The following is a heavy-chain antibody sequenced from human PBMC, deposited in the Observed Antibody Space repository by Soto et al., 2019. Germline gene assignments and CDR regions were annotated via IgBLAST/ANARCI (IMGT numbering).Heavy chain of an antibody. J-gene: IGHJ4*02. CDR3: AREATAHSSGWHF. CDR1: GGTFSSFG. D-gene: IGHD6-25*01. V-gene: IGHV1-69*12. Sequence: QVQLVQSGAEVKKPGSSVKVSCKASGGTFSSFGIDWVRQAPGQGLEWMGDIIPMFGTVTYAQKFQGRVTITADESTTTVYMESSSLRSADTAVYYCAREATAHSSGWHFWGQGTLVTVSS. CDR2: IIPMFGTV.